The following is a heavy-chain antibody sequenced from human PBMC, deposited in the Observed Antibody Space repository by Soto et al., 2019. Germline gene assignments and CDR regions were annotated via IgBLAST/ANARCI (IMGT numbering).Heavy chain of an antibody. CDR3: AHRATMTIFGLIIDNGIWFDP. D-gene: IGHD3-3*01. Sequence: QINLIESGPTLVKPTQTLTLTCTFSGFSLSTSGAAVGWVRQPPGRALEWLALIYWDGDNGYNASLGNRLTITKDTSMNQVVLTLTNVDPADTATYYCAHRATMTIFGLIIDNGIWFDPWGQGTRVIVSS. J-gene: IGHJ5*02. V-gene: IGHV2-5*02. CDR2: IYWDGDN. CDR1: GFSLSTSGAA.